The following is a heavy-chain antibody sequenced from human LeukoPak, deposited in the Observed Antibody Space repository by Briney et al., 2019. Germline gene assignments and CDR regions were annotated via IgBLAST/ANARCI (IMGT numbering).Heavy chain of an antibody. CDR1: GYTFNAYW. D-gene: IGHD3-10*01. CDR3: ARYHRFGELLLDY. J-gene: IGHJ4*02. CDR2: IYPGDSDT. V-gene: IGHV5-51*01. Sequence: GESLKISCQGSGYTFNAYWIGWVRQMPGKGLEWMGIIYPGDSDTRYSPSFQGQVTISADKSISTAYLQWSSLKASDTAMYYCARYHRFGELLLDYWGQGTLVTVSS.